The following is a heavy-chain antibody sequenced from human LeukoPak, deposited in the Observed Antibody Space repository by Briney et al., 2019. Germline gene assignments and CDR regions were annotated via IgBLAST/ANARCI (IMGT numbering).Heavy chain of an antibody. D-gene: IGHD6-19*01. CDR1: CYNFTSYG. CDR2: ISAYNGNT. CDR3: ARDVEVAAYYFDY. V-gene: IGHV1-18*01. Sequence: ASAKVSCKASCYNFTSYGISWGRQAPGQRVVGMGWISAYNGNTNYAQKLQGRVTMTTDTSTSTAYMELRSLRSDDTAVYYCARDVEVAAYYFDYWGQGTLVTVSS. J-gene: IGHJ4*02.